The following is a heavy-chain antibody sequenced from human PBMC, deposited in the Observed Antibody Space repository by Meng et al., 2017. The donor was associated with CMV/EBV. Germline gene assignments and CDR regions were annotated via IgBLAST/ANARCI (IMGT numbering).Heavy chain of an antibody. CDR3: AKDSGGEGDMDV. V-gene: IGHV3-30*02. D-gene: IGHD3-10*01. CDR2: IRYDGSKE. CDR1: GFTFSNYG. Sequence: GGSLRLSCAASGFTFSNYGMHWVRQAPGKGLEWVAFIRYDGSKEDYGDSVQGRLTISRDNSKSTLYLQMNSLRADDTALYYCAKDSGGEGDMDVWGQGTTVTVSS. J-gene: IGHJ6*02.